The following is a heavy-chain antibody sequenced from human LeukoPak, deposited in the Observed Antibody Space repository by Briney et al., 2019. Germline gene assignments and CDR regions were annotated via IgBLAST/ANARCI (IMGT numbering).Heavy chain of an antibody. CDR2: IYTSGST. V-gene: IGHV4-4*09. J-gene: IGHJ4*02. CDR3: AGSGGYNSGPFDY. Sequence: SETLSLTGTVSGDSISTYYWSWIRQPPGKGLEWIGYIYTSGSTISNPSLKSRVTMSIDTSKNQFSLNLSSVTAADTAVFYCAGSGGYNSGPFDYWGQGTLVTVSS. D-gene: IGHD5-24*01. CDR1: GDSISTYY.